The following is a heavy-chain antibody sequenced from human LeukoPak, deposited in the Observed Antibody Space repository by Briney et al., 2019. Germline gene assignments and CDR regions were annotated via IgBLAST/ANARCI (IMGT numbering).Heavy chain of an antibody. CDR1: GFSLITSGVG. D-gene: IGHD3-22*01. CDR3: AHMSPGKLWLLTFDY. J-gene: IGHJ4*02. Sequence: SGPTLANPTQTLSLTCPFSGFSLITSGVGVGWIRQPPGKALEWLALIYWNDDKRYSPSLKSRLTITKDTSKNQVVLTMTNMDPVDKATYYCAHMSPGKLWLLTFDYWGQGTLVIVSS. CDR2: IYWNDDK. V-gene: IGHV2-5*01.